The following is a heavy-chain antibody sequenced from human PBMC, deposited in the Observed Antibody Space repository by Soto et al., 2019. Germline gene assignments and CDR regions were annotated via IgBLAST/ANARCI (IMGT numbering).Heavy chain of an antibody. D-gene: IGHD3-3*01. CDR3: GTRITVFGLLIPPFDH. CDR2: INHTGGT. CDR1: GWSVNGYY. Sequence: XETLSLTCSVYGWSVNGYYWNWIRQPPGRGLEWIGEINHTGGTHYNPSLKSRVTMSVDTSKNQFSLRLSSVTAADTAIYYCGTRITVFGLLIPPFDHWGQGTQVTVSS. V-gene: IGHV4-34*01. J-gene: IGHJ5*02.